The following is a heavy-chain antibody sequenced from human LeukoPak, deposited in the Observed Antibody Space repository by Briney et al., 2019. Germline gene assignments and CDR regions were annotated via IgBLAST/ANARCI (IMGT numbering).Heavy chain of an antibody. J-gene: IGHJ4*02. V-gene: IGHV4-34*01. CDR2: INHSGST. CDR3: ARDPFDWLDRKFDY. Sequence: PSETLSLTCAVYGGSFSGYYWSWIRQPPGKGLEWIGEINHSGSTNYNPSLKSRVTISVDTSKNQFSPKLSSVTAADTAVYYCARDPFDWLDRKFDYWGQGTLVTVSS. CDR1: GGSFSGYY. D-gene: IGHD3-9*01.